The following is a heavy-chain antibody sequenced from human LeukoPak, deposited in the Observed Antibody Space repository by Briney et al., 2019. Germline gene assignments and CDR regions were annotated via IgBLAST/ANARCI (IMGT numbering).Heavy chain of an antibody. V-gene: IGHV3-33*01. D-gene: IGHD6-13*01. CDR2: IWYDGSNK. CDR1: GFTFSSYG. Sequence: GRSLRLSCAASGFTFSSYGVHWVRQAPGKGLEWVAVIWYDGSNKYYADSVKGRFTISRDNSKNTLYLQMNSLRAEDTAVYYCARNGLLYSSSWYPDYWGQGTLVTVSS. J-gene: IGHJ4*02. CDR3: ARNGLLYSSSWYPDY.